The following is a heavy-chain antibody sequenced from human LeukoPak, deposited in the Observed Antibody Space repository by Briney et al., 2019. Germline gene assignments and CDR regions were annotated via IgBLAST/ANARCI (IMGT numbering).Heavy chain of an antibody. CDR3: ARDPNRQWLVTDDY. J-gene: IGHJ4*02. CDR1: GFTFSSYS. D-gene: IGHD6-19*01. Sequence: GGSLRLSCAASGFTFSSYSMNWVRQAPGKGLEWVSSISSGSSYIYYADSVKGRFTISRDNAKNSLYLQMNSLRAEDTAVYYCARDPNRQWLVTDDYWGQGTLVTVSS. V-gene: IGHV3-21*01. CDR2: ISSGSSYI.